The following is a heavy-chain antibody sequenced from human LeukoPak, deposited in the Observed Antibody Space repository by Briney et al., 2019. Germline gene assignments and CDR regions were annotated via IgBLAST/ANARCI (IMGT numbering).Heavy chain of an antibody. CDR2: ITNDGSST. CDR1: GLTFSSHW. J-gene: IGHJ4*02. V-gene: IGHV3-74*01. Sequence: GGSLRLSCAASGLTFSSHWMHWVRQAPGKGLVWVSRITNDGSSTTYADSVKGRFTISRDNAKNSLYLQMNSLRAEDTAVYYCARVSPNRFLDYWGQGTLVTVSS. CDR3: ARVSPNRFLDY. D-gene: IGHD1-14*01.